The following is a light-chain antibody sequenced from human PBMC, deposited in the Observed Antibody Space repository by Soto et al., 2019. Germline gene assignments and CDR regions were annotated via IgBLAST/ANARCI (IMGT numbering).Light chain of an antibody. Sequence: EIVLTQSPGTLSLSPGERATLSCRASQNININYLAWYQQKPGQAPRLPIYDASNRATGIPARSSGGGPGQDFTLTISTLEPEDFAVYYCQQRSNWPWTLGKGTKVDI. CDR1: QNININY. CDR3: QQRSNWPWT. CDR2: DAS. V-gene: IGKV3D-11*02. J-gene: IGKJ1*01.